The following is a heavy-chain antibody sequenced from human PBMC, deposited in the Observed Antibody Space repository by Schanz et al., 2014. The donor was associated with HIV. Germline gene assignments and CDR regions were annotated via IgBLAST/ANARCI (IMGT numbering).Heavy chain of an antibody. CDR3: ARPSYYDTSGYAIPFDY. CDR2: IIPIFGTA. Sequence: QVQLVQSGAEVKKPGSSVKVSCKASGGTFSSFSISWVRQAPGQGLEWMGGIIPIFGTASYAQKFQGRVTITADESTSTAYMELSSLRSEDTAVYYCARPSYYDTSGYAIPFDYWGQGTLVTVSS. D-gene: IGHD3-22*01. J-gene: IGHJ4*02. V-gene: IGHV1-69*01. CDR1: GGTFSSFS.